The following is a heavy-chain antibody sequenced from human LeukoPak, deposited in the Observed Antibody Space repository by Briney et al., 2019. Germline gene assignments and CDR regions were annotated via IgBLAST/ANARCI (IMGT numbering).Heavy chain of an antibody. CDR1: GGSFSGYY. V-gene: IGHV4-34*01. Sequence: SETLSLTCAVYGGSFSGYYWSWIRQPPGKGLEWIGEINHSGSTNYNPSLKSRVTISVDSSKSEFSLRLSSVTAADTAVYYCAKGGDYDILTAYYTSWGQGTLVTVSS. CDR2: INHSGST. J-gene: IGHJ5*02. CDR3: AKGGDYDILTAYYTS. D-gene: IGHD3-9*01.